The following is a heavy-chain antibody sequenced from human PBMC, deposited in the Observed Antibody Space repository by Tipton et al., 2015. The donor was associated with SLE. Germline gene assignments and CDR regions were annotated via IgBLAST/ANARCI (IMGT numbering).Heavy chain of an antibody. CDR2: VYYTGSA. J-gene: IGHJ5*02. V-gene: IGHV4-59*01. Sequence: TLSLTCTVSGGSISSYYWTWIRQSPGKGLEWIGNVYYTGSANYNPSLKSRLTISVDTSKNQFSLTLTSVTAADTAVYYCARDASGGYNWFDPWGQGTLVTVSS. CDR1: GGSISSYY. D-gene: IGHD6-19*01. CDR3: ARDASGGYNWFDP.